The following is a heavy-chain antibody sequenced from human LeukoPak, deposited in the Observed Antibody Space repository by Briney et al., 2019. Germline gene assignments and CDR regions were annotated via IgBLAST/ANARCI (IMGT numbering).Heavy chain of an antibody. CDR3: ARDCSSAGCYSPSLDV. CDR1: GGSISSYY. CDR2: IYTSGST. D-gene: IGHD2-2*01. Sequence: SETLSLTCTVSGGSISSYYWYWIRQPAGMGLEWIGRIYTSGSTNYNPSLKSRVTMSVDTSKKQFSLRLSSVTAADTAVYYCARDCSSAGCYSPSLDVWDQGTTVTVSS. V-gene: IGHV4-4*07. J-gene: IGHJ6*02.